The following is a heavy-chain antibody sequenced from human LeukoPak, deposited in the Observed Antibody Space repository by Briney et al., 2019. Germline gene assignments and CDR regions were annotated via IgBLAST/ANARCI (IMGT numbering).Heavy chain of an antibody. Sequence: PGGSLRLSCAASGFTVSSNYVSWVRQAPGKGLEWVSVIYSDGSTYYADSVKGRFTISRDNSKNTLYLQMNSLRAQDTAVYYCARDGCGGDCYLGAFDIWGQGTMATVSS. J-gene: IGHJ3*02. CDR2: IYSDGST. CDR3: ARDGCGGDCYLGAFDI. CDR1: GFTVSSNY. D-gene: IGHD2-21*02. V-gene: IGHV3-53*01.